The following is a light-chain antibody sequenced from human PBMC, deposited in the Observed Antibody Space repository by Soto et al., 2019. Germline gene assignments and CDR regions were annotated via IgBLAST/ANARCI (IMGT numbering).Light chain of an antibody. V-gene: IGLV1-44*01. CDR3: ASWDDCLNGPV. J-gene: IGLJ1*01. CDR2: TNT. Sequence: QSVLTQPPSASGTPGQRVTISCSGSSSNVGGNPVNWYQHVPTTAPKLLIYTNTQRPSGVPDRFSGSKSGTSASLAISGLQSEDESDYYCASWDDCLNGPVFGTGTKLTVL. CDR1: SSNVGGNP.